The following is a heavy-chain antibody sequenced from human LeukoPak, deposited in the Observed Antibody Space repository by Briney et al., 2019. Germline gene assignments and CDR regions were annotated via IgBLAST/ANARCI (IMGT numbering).Heavy chain of an antibody. CDR1: GGSVSSGSYY. CDR2: IFYSGST. J-gene: IGHJ4*02. V-gene: IGHV4-61*01. D-gene: IGHD5-18*01. Sequence: PSETLSLTCTVSGGSVSSGSYYWSWIRRPPGKGLEWIGFIFYSGSTKYNPSLKSRVTISVDTSKNQFSLKLSSVTAADTAVYYCARDWGAYSYGYFDYWGQGTLVTVSS. CDR3: ARDWGAYSYGYFDY.